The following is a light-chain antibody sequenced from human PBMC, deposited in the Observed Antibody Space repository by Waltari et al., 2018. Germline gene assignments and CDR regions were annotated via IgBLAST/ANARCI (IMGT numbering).Light chain of an antibody. J-gene: IGLJ3*02. V-gene: IGLV3-19*01. CDR1: SLRTSY. CDR2: GYN. Sequence: SSELTQDPAVSVALGQTVKMTCQGDSLRTSYASWYQQKPGQAPVLVLFGYNKRPSGIPDRFSAYNSGTTSSLTIPGAQAEDEADYYCHSRDSSASHVVFGGGTKLTVL. CDR3: HSRDSSASHVV.